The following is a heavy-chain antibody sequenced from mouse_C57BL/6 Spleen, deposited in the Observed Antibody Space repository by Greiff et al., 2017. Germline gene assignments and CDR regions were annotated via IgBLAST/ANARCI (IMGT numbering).Heavy chain of an antibody. CDR1: GYAFSSSW. Sequence: QVQLQQPGAELVKPGASVKLSCKASGYAFSSSWMNWVKQRPGKGLEWIGRIYPGDGDTNYNGKFKGKATLTADKSSSTAYMQLSSLTSEDSAVYFCARYRRYFDYWGQGTTLTVSS. CDR3: ARYRRYFDY. V-gene: IGHV1-82*01. CDR2: IYPGDGDT. J-gene: IGHJ2*01.